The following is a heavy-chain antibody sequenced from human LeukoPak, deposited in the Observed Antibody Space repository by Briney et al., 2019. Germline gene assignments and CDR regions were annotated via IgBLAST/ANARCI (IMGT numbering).Heavy chain of an antibody. D-gene: IGHD6-6*01. CDR2: ISSSSSYI. Sequence: GGSLRLSCAASGFTFSSYSMNWVRQAPGKGLEWVSSISSSSSYIYYADSVKGRFTISRDNAKNSLYLQMNSLRAEDTALYYCAKDSSSTTRYYGMDVWGQGTTVTVSS. V-gene: IGHV3-21*04. CDR1: GFTFSSYS. J-gene: IGHJ6*02. CDR3: AKDSSSTTRYYGMDV.